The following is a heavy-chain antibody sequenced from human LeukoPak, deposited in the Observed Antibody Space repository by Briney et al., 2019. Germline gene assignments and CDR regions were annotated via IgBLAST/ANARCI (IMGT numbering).Heavy chain of an antibody. Sequence: SSLKVSCKASGGTFSIYAISWVRQTPGQGLEWMGRIIPIFGTANYAQKFQGSVTITTDESKSTVYMELSSLRSEDTAVYYCARAGSSSWHDYWGQGTLVTVSS. CDR3: ARAGSSSWHDY. D-gene: IGHD6-13*01. J-gene: IGHJ4*02. CDR2: IIPIFGTA. CDR1: GGTFSIYA. V-gene: IGHV1-69*05.